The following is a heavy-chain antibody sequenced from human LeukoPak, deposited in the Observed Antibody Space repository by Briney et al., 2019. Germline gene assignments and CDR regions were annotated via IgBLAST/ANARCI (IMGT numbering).Heavy chain of an antibody. D-gene: IGHD3-10*01. CDR2: ISPVGGNT. V-gene: IGHV1-3*01. J-gene: IGHJ5*02. Sequence: ASVKVSCKASGYTFSSFAMHWVRQAPGQRLEWMGWISPVGGNTKYSQNFQGRVTITRDTSASSAYMELSGLKSQDTAVYYCARGVNYYDSGTYYTPYNWFDPWGQRTLATVSS. CDR1: GYTFSSFA. CDR3: ARGVNYYDSGTYYTPYNWFDP.